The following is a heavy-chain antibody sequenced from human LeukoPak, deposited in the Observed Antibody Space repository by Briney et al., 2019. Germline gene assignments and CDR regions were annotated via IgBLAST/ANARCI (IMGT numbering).Heavy chain of an antibody. CDR3: AKDIMAYYDSDDAFDI. CDR2: ISWNSDSI. V-gene: IGHV3-9*03. J-gene: IGHJ3*02. CDR1: GFTFDDYA. D-gene: IGHD3-3*01. Sequence: GGSLRLSCAASGFTFDDYAMHWVRQAPGKGLEWVSGISWNSDSIGYADSVKGRFTISRDNAKNSLYLQMNSLRAEDMALYYCAKDIMAYYDSDDAFDIWGQGTMVTVSS.